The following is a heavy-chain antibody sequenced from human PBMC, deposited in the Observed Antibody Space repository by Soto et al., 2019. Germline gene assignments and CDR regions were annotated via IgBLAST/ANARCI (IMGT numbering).Heavy chain of an antibody. D-gene: IGHD5-18*01. V-gene: IGHV3-11*01. CDR2: ISSSGSTI. CDR3: VGRGYSYMQVLG. Sequence: GGSLRLSCAASGFTFSDYYMSWIRQAPGRGLEWVSYISSSGSTIVYADSVKGRFTISRDNAKNSLYLQMNSLRADDTAVYYCVGRGYSYMQVLGWGQGALVTVSS. J-gene: IGHJ4*02. CDR1: GFTFSDYY.